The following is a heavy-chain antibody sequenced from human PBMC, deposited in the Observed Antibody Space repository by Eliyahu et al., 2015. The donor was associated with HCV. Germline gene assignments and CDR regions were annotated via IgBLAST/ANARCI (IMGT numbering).Heavy chain of an antibody. J-gene: IGHJ5*02. Sequence: QVQLQESGPGLVKPSETLSLTCTVSGGSISSYYWSWIRQPPGKGLEWIGYIYYSGSTNYNPSLKSRVTISVDTSKNQFSLKLSSVTAADTAVYYCARHDYGDYGWFDPWGQGTLVTVSS. CDR1: GGSISSYY. CDR3: ARHDYGDYGWFDP. V-gene: IGHV4-59*08. CDR2: IYYSGST. D-gene: IGHD4-17*01.